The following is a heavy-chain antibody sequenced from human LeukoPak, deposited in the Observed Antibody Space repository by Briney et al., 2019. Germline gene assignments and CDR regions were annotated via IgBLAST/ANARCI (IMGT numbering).Heavy chain of an antibody. D-gene: IGHD2-8*01. CDR3: AKDLSCTNDICHGDFDY. Sequence: PGGSLRLSCAASGFTFSSYAVSWVRQAPGKGLEWVSSISGSGGSTYSADSVKGRFTISRDNSKNTLYLQINSLRAEDTALYYCAKDLSCTNDICHGDFDYWGQGTVVTVSS. J-gene: IGHJ4*02. CDR2: ISGSGGST. CDR1: GFTFSSYA. V-gene: IGHV3-23*01.